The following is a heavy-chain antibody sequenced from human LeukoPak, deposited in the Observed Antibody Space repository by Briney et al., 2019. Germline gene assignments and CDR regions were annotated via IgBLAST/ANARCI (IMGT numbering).Heavy chain of an antibody. Sequence: PSETLSLTCTVPGGSISSHYWSWVRQPPGKGLEWIGYIYYSGSTNYNPSLKNRVTISVDTSKNQFSLKLSSVTAADTAVYYCARDLATAATADRAFDIWGQGTMVTVSS. V-gene: IGHV4-59*11. CDR3: ARDLATAATADRAFDI. D-gene: IGHD6-13*01. CDR1: GGSISSHY. CDR2: IYYSGST. J-gene: IGHJ3*02.